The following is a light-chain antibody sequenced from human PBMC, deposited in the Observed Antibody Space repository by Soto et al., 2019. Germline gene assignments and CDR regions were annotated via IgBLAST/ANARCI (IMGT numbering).Light chain of an antibody. Sequence: QSALTQPASVSGSPGQSITISCTGTSSDVGGYNYVSWYQQHPGKAPKLMIYDVSNRPSGVSNRFSGSKSGNTASLTISGHQADDEADYCCSSYTSSRTLVFGGGTKRTVL. V-gene: IGLV2-14*01. CDR1: SSDVGGYNY. CDR2: DVS. J-gene: IGLJ2*01. CDR3: SSYTSSRTLV.